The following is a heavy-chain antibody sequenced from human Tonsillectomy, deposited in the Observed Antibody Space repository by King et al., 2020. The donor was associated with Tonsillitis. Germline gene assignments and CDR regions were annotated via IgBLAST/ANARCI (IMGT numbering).Heavy chain of an antibody. CDR1: AFTFRTYV. CDR3: AVRRDCSDSNCYNAFYI. V-gene: IGHV3-30*04. CDR2: ISYDGKNK. Sequence: VQLVESGGGVVQPGTSLRLSCEVSAFTFRTYVLDWVRQAPGKGLEWVAVISYDGKNKVYAESGKGRFTISRDNSKNTLFMKLNSLRPEDTAVYYCAVRRDCSDSNCYNAFYIWGQGTMVTVSS. J-gene: IGHJ3*02. D-gene: IGHD2-2*02.